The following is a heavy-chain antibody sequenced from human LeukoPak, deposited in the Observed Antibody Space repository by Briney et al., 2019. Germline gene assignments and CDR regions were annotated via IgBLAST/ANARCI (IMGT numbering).Heavy chain of an antibody. CDR3: ARTYSPGDSSGYYYLFYYYGMDV. D-gene: IGHD3-22*01. J-gene: IGHJ6*02. Sequence: SETLSLTCTVSGGSISSGDYYWSWIRQPPGKGLEWIGYIYYSGSTYYNPSLKSRVTISVDTSKNQFSLKLSSVTAADTAMYYCARTYSPGDSSGYYYLFYYYGMDVWGQGTTVTVSS. CDR1: GGSISSGDYY. CDR2: IYYSGST. V-gene: IGHV4-30-4*01.